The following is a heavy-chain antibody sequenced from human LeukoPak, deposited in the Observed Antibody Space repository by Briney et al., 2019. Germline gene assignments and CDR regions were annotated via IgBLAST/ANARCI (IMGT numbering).Heavy chain of an antibody. J-gene: IGHJ3*02. CDR2: ISSSSSTI. V-gene: IGHV3-48*04. D-gene: IGHD3-10*01. CDR3: ARSGLLWFGELGVGAFDI. Sequence: GGSLRLSCAASGFTFSSYSMTWVRQAPGKGLEWVSYISSSSSTIYYADSVKGRFTISRDNAKNSLYLQMNSLRAEDTAVYYCARSGLLWFGELGVGAFDIWGQGTMVTVSS. CDR1: GFTFSSYS.